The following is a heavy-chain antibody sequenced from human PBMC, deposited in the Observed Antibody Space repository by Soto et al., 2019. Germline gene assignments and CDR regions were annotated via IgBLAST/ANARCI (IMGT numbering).Heavy chain of an antibody. CDR1: GGSISSGGYY. J-gene: IGHJ4*02. D-gene: IGHD3-22*01. V-gene: IGHV4-31*03. CDR3: ARAPFNYYDSSGSPLYYFDY. Sequence: LSLTCTVSGGSISSGGYYWSWIRQHPGKGLEWIGYIYYSGSTYYNPSLKSRVTISVDTSKNQFSLKLSSVTAADTAVYYCARAPFNYYDSSGSPLYYFDYWGQGTLVTVSS. CDR2: IYYSGST.